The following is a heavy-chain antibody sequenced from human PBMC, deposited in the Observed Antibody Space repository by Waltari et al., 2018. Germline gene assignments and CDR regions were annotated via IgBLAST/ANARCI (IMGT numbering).Heavy chain of an antibody. J-gene: IGHJ5*02. Sequence: QVQLVQSGAEVKKPGSSVKVSCKASGGTFSSYAINWVRQAPGQGLEWMGGSIPVCGTANYAQRFQGRVTITTEESTSTAYMELSSLKPEDTAVYYCTRVTGGSWEGGFDPWGQGTLVTVSS. CDR3: TRVTGGSWEGGFDP. CDR2: SIPVCGTA. V-gene: IGHV1-69*05. D-gene: IGHD6-13*01. CDR1: GGTFSSYA.